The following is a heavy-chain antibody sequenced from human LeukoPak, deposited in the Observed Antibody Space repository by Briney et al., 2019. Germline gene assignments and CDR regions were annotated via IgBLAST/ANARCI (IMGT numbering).Heavy chain of an antibody. CDR1: GFTFDDYA. CDR2: ISWNSGSI. CDR3: AKDMYPGTIYYYYGMDV. D-gene: IGHD4/OR15-4a*01. J-gene: IGHJ6*02. V-gene: IGHV3-9*01. Sequence: PGRSLRLSCAASGFTFDDYAMHWVRHAPGKGLEWVSGISWNSGSIGYADSAKGRFTISRDNAKNSLYLQMNSLRAEDTALYYCAKDMYPGTIYYYYGMDVWGQGTTVTVSS.